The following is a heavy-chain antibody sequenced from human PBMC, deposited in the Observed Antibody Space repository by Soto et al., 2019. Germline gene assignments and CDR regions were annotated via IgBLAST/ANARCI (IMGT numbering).Heavy chain of an antibody. D-gene: IGHD3-3*01. J-gene: IGHJ6*02. CDR2: INPSGGST. V-gene: IGHV1-46*01. Sequence: ASVKVSCKASGYTFTSYYMHWVRQAPGQGLEWMGIINPSGGSTSYAQKLQGRVTMTRDTSTSTVYMELSSLRSEDTAVYYCARDFETIFGVVIHKDYYYYSGMDVCGQGSTLTVSS. CDR1: GYTFTSYY. CDR3: ARDFETIFGVVIHKDYYYYSGMDV.